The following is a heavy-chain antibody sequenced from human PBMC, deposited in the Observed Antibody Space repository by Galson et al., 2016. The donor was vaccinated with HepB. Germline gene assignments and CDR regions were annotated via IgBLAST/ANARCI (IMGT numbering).Heavy chain of an antibody. D-gene: IGHD5-12*01. CDR2: IYHSGST. Sequence: TLSLTCFVSGGSISSGGYSWSWIRQPPGKGLEWIGYIYHSGSTYYNPSLKSRVTISVDRSENQFSLKLSSVTAADTAVYYCARVARDIVATSSWYFDLWGRGTLVTVSS. CDR1: GGSISSGGYS. CDR3: ARVARDIVATSSWYFDL. V-gene: IGHV4-30-2*01. J-gene: IGHJ2*01.